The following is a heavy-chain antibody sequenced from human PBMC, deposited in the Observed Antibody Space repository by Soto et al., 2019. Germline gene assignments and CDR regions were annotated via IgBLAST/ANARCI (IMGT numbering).Heavy chain of an antibody. CDR1: GFTFDDYA. CDR3: EKDMYTNYYYYYMDV. V-gene: IGHV3-9*01. Sequence: EVQLVESGGGLVQPGRSLRLSCAASGFTFDDYAMHWVRQAPGKGLEWVSGISWNSGSIGYADSVKGRFTISRDNAKNSLYLQMNSLRAEDTALYYCEKDMYTNYYYYYMDVWGKGTTVTVSS. CDR2: ISWNSGSI. D-gene: IGHD1-1*01. J-gene: IGHJ6*03.